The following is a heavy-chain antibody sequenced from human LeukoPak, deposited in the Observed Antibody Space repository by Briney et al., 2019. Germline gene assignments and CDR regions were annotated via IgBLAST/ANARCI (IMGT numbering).Heavy chain of an antibody. D-gene: IGHD1-26*01. CDR2: FYTGGST. CDR3: ATVEVGTVDVFDI. J-gene: IGHJ3*02. CDR1: GGSVTNYH. V-gene: IGHV4-4*07. Sequence: PSETLSLTCTVSGGSVTNYHWSWIRQPAGKGLGWIARFYTGGSTAYNPSLNGRATMSVDTSMNHFSLKLTSVTAADTAIYYCATVEVGTVDVFDIWGQGTMVTVSS.